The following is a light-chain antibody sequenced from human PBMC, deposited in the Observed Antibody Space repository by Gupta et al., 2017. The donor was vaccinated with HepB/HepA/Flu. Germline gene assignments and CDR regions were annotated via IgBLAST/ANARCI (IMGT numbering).Light chain of an antibody. CDR3: GTWDGSLSTWV. CDR1: SSNIENNY. J-gene: IGLJ3*02. Sequence: QSVLTQPPSVSAAPGQKVTISCSGSSSNIENNYVSWYQQLPGTAPKLLIYDNHKRPSGIPDRFSDSRSGASATLGITGLQTGDEADYYCGTWDGSLSTWVFGGGTTLTVL. V-gene: IGLV1-51*01. CDR2: DNH.